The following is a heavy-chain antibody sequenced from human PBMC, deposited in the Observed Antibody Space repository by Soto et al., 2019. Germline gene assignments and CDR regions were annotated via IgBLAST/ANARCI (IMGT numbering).Heavy chain of an antibody. CDR3: ARVLRYFDWLLWPLGY. CDR1: GYTFTSYY. Sequence: ASVKVSFKASGYTFTSYYMHWVRQAPGQGLEWMGIINPSGGSTSYAQKFQGRVTMTRDTSTSTVYMELSSLRSEDTAVYYCARVLRYFDWLLWPLGYWGQGTLVTVSS. V-gene: IGHV1-46*01. CDR2: INPSGGST. J-gene: IGHJ4*02. D-gene: IGHD3-9*01.